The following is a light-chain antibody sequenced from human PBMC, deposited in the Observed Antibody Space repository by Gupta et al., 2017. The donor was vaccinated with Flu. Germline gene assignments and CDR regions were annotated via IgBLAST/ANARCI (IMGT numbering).Light chain of an antibody. V-gene: IGLV1-51*02. Sequence: QSVLTQPPSVSAAPGQRVTISCSGSNSNIGNNYVSWYQQLPGTAPKLLIYENSKRPSGIPDRFSGSKSGTSATLGITGLQTGDEADYYCGTWDSSLRGVFGGGTKLTVL. CDR1: NSNIGNNY. CDR2: ENS. CDR3: GTWDSSLRGV. J-gene: IGLJ3*02.